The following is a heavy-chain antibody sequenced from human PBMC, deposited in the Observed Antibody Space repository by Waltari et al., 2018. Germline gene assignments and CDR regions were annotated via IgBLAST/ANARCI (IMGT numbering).Heavy chain of an antibody. CDR1: GSTVSCYY. CDR3: ARGNTKYGMDV. CDR2: LYHAGNT. J-gene: IGHJ6*02. Sequence: EVQLVESGGHLSQPGGPRRVPCAASGSTVSCYYMHWVRQAPGKGLEWVSILYHAGNTYYADSVKGRFTFSRDNSKNTLYLQMNSLGAEDTAVYYCARGNTKYGMDVWGPGTTVTVSS. V-gene: IGHV3-53*01. D-gene: IGHD2-8*01.